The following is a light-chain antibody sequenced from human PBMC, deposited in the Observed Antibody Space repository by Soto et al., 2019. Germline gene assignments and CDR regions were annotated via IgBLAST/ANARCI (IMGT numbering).Light chain of an antibody. Sequence: TPALSPGERGTLSRRASQSVSNNYLAWYQQTPGXDPXXLIYGASNRATGIPDRFSGSGSGTEFTLTFSRLEPEDFAVDYCQQYGSSGTFGQGTNVDIK. CDR3: QQYGSSGT. J-gene: IGKJ1*01. V-gene: IGKV3-20*01. CDR2: GAS. CDR1: QSVSNNY.